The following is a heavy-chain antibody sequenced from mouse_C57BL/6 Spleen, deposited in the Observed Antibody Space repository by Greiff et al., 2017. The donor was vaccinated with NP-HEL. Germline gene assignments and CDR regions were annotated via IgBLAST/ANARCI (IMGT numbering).Heavy chain of an antibody. CDR3: ARGDYGSSYYAMDY. D-gene: IGHD1-1*01. J-gene: IGHJ4*01. V-gene: IGHV1-4*01. CDR2: INPSSGYT. CDR1: GYTFTSYT. Sequence: VQLQQSGAELARPGASVKMSCKASGYTFTSYTMHWVNQRPGQGLEWIGYINPSSGYTKYNQKFKDKATLTADKSSSTAYMQLSSLTSEDSAVYYCARGDYGSSYYAMDYWGQGTSVTVSS.